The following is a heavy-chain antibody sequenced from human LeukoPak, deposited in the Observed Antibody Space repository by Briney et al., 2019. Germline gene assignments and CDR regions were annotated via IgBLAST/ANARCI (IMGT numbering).Heavy chain of an antibody. Sequence: SETLSLTCTVPGGSISSGDYYWSWIRQPPGKGLEWIGYMYYSGSTYYNPSLKSRITISLDMSKNQFSLKLSSVTAADTAVYYCARPYYYDSRIDPWGQGTLVTVSS. CDR2: MYYSGST. CDR3: ARPYYYDSRIDP. V-gene: IGHV4-30-4*01. J-gene: IGHJ5*02. D-gene: IGHD3-22*01. CDR1: GGSISSGDYY.